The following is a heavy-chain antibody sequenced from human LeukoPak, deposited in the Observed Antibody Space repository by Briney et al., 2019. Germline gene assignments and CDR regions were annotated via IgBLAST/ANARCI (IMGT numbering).Heavy chain of an antibody. CDR3: ARDRSRGELSHDAFDI. CDR1: GYTFTGYY. J-gene: IGHJ3*02. V-gene: IGHV1-2*02. CDR2: INPNSGGT. D-gene: IGHD3-16*02. Sequence: ASVKVSCKASGYTFTGYYMHWVRQAPGQGLEWMGWINPNSGGTNYAQKFQGRVTMTRDTSISTAYMELSRLRSDDTAVYYCARDRSRGELSHDAFDIWGQGTMVTVSS.